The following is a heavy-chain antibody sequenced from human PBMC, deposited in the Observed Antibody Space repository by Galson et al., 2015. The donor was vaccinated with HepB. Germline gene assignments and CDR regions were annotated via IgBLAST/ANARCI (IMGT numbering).Heavy chain of an antibody. CDR2: INPSGGST. J-gene: IGHJ4*02. CDR3: ARDGIAVADFDY. CDR1: GYTFTSYY. D-gene: IGHD6-19*01. Sequence: SVKVSCKASGYTFTSYYMHWVRQAPGQGLEWMGIINPSGGSTSYAQKFQGRVTITADKSTSTAYMELSSLRSEDTAVYYCARDGIAVADFDYWGQGTLVTVSS. V-gene: IGHV1-46*01.